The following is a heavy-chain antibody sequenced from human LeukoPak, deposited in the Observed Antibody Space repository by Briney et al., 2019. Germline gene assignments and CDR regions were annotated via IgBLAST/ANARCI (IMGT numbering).Heavy chain of an antibody. CDR3: ARELSNYYMDV. CDR1: GGSFSGYY. CDR2: INHSGST. J-gene: IGHJ6*03. Sequence: SETLSLTCAVYGGSFSGYYWSWIRQPPGKGLEWIGEINHSGSTNYNPSLKSRVTISVDTSKNQFSLKLSSVTAADTAVYYCARELSNYYMDVWGKGTTVTVSS. V-gene: IGHV4-34*01.